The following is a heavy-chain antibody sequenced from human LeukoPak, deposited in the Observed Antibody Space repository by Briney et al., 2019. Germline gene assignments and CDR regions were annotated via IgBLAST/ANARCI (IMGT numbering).Heavy chain of an antibody. Sequence: SETLSLTCTVSGVSISGSSYYWGWIRQPPGKGLEWIGSLYYSGSTYYNPSLKSRVTISGDTSKSQFSLKLTSVTAADTAMYYCARQYYDSTGYYYFDHWGQGTLVTVSS. CDR1: GVSISGSSYY. CDR3: ARQYYDSTGYYYFDH. D-gene: IGHD3-22*01. CDR2: LYYSGST. V-gene: IGHV4-39*01. J-gene: IGHJ4*02.